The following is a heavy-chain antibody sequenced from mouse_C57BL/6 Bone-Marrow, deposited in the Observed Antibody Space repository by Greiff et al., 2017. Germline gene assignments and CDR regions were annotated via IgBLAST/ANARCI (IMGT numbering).Heavy chain of an antibody. CDR1: GYTFTSYW. CDR3: ARSGYSNAWFAY. D-gene: IGHD2-5*01. V-gene: IGHV1-50*01. Sequence: QVQLKQPGAELVKPGASVKLSCKASGYTFTSYWMQWVKQRPGQGLEWIGEIDPSDSHTNYNQKFKGKATLTVDTSSSTAYMQLSSLTSEDSAVYYCARSGYSNAWFAYWGQGTLVTVSA. J-gene: IGHJ3*01. CDR2: IDPSDSHT.